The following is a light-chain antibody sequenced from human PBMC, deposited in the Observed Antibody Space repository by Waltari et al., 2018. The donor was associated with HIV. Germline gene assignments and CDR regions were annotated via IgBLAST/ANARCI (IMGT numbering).Light chain of an antibody. V-gene: IGKV3-11*01. Sequence: EIVLTQSPATLSLSPGQRASLSCRSSQDVDRYLAWSQQRPGHPPRLLIYDASSRATGVPPRFSGGGSGTDFFLTINSLEPEDFAIYFCQQRVTWPNTFGQGT. CDR1: QDVDRY. CDR3: QQRVTWPNT. J-gene: IGKJ2*01. CDR2: DAS.